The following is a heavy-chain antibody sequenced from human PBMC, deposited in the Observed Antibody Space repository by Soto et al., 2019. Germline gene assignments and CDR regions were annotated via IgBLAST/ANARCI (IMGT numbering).Heavy chain of an antibody. D-gene: IGHD3-10*01. J-gene: IGHJ4*02. CDR2: IIPMLGMS. CDR1: GDTFHFYT. V-gene: IGHV1-69*02. Sequence: QVQLVQSGAEVKTPGSSVKVSCTASGDTFHFYTLSWVRQAPGQGLEWMGRIIPMLGMSNYAQKFQGRVTMIADKSTSTADMGLSSLRSEDTALYYCATNYGSGSAHFDNWGQGTLVTVSS. CDR3: ATNYGSGSAHFDN.